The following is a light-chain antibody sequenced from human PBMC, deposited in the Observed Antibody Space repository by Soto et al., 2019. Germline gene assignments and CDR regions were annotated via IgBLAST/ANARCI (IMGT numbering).Light chain of an antibody. V-gene: IGLV4-69*01. J-gene: IGLJ2*01. CDR2: LNSDGIH. CDR1: SDYSTYA. CDR3: QTWGTGIRVV. Sequence: QLVLTQSPSASASLGASVKLTCTLSSDYSTYAVAWHQQQPEKGPRYLMRLNSDGIHSKGDGIPDRFSGSSSGAERYLTISNLQSEDEADYYCQTWGTGIRVVFGGGTKLTVL.